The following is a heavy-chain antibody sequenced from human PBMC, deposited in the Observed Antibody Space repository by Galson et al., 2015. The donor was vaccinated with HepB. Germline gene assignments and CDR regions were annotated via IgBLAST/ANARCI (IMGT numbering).Heavy chain of an antibody. V-gene: IGHV1-58*02. CDR2: IVVGSGNT. D-gene: IGHD3-22*01. CDR1: GFIFSSSA. CDR3: ATDSSPYYYDTSGNVGYCDL. J-gene: IGHJ2*01. Sequence: SVKVSCKASGFIFSSSAMQWVRQARGQRLEWIGWIVVGSGNTNYAKTFQERVTITRDMSTNTAYMELSSLRSEDTAVYYCATDSSPYYYDTSGNVGYCDLWGRGTLVTVSS.